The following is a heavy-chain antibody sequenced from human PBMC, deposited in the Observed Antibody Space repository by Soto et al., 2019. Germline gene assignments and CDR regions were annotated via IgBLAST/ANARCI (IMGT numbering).Heavy chain of an antibody. J-gene: IGHJ3*02. D-gene: IGHD3-22*01. V-gene: IGHV3-7*03. CDR2: IKQDGSEK. CDR1: GFTFSSYW. Sequence: GGSLRLSCAASGFTFSSYWMSWVRQAPGKGLEWVANIKQDGSEKYYVDSVKGRFTISRDNAKNSLYLQMNSLRAEDTAVYYCARPITMIVAWNAFDIWGQGTMVTVSS. CDR3: ARPITMIVAWNAFDI.